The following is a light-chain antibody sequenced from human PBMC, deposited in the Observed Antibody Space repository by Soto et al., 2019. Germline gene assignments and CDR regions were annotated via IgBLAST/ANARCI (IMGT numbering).Light chain of an antibody. CDR3: QQYGSSPGT. V-gene: IGKV3-20*01. CDR1: QSVTSNY. Sequence: EIVLTQSPGTLSSSPGERATLSCRASQSVTSNYLAWYQQKRGQAPRLLIWGASIRATGLPDRFSGGGSGTDFTLTISRLGAEDFAVYYCQQYGSSPGTFGQGTKVDIK. J-gene: IGKJ1*01. CDR2: GAS.